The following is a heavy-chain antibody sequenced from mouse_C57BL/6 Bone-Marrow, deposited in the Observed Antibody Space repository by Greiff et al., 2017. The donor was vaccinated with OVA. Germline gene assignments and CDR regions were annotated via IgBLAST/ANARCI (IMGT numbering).Heavy chain of an antibody. CDR1: GYSFTGYF. CDR3: AGGSSPYYFDY. V-gene: IGHV1-20*01. Sequence: DVQLVESGPELVKPGDSVKISCKASGYSFTGYFMNWVMQSHGKSLEWIGRINPYNGDTFYNQKFKGKATLTVDKSSSTAHMELRSLTSEDSAVYYCAGGSSPYYFDYWGQGTTLTASS. CDR2: INPYNGDT. D-gene: IGHD1-1*01. J-gene: IGHJ2*01.